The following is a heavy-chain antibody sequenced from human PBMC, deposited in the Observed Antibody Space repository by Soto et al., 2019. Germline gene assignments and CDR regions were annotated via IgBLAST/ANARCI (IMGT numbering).Heavy chain of an antibody. J-gene: IGHJ4*02. D-gene: IGHD2-2*01. V-gene: IGHV3-53*02. CDR2: IFSGGTT. Sequence: EVQLVETGGGLIQPGGSLRLSCAASGFTVSSNYMSWVRQAPGRGLEWVSTIFSGGTTHYADSVKGRFTISRDSSKNTLYLQMTALRAADTAIYYCARETVPPSCRYYAWWGEGTLVPVSS. CDR3: ARETVPPSCRYYAW. CDR1: GFTVSSNY.